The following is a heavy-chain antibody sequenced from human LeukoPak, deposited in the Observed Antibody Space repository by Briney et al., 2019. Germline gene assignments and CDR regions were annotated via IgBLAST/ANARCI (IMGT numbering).Heavy chain of an antibody. J-gene: IGHJ4*02. Sequence: GGSLRLSCAASGFTVITNDMTWVRQAPGQGLEWFSFLYSDGNTKYAASVQGRFTISRDNSKNTLYLEMNSLSPDDTAVYYCARGVEPLAANTLAYWGQGTLVTVSS. CDR2: LYSDGNT. CDR1: GFTVITND. CDR3: ARGVEPLAANTLAY. V-gene: IGHV3-53*01. D-gene: IGHD1-14*01.